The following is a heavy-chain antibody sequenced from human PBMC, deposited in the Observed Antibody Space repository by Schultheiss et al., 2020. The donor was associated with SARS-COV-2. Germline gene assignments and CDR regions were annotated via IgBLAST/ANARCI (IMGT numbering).Heavy chain of an antibody. CDR1: GYSFTSYW. D-gene: IGHD4-17*01. CDR3: ARTGTTVTLRGSYYYYGMDV. V-gene: IGHV5-51*01. Sequence: GESLKISCKGSGYSFTSYWIGWVRQMPGKGLEWMGIIYPGDSDTTYSPSFQGQVTISADKSISTAYLQWSSLKALDTAMYYCARTGTTVTLRGSYYYYGMDVWGQGTTVTVSS. CDR2: IYPGDSDT. J-gene: IGHJ6*02.